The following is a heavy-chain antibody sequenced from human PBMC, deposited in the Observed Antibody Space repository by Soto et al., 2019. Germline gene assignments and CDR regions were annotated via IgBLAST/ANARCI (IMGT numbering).Heavy chain of an antibody. V-gene: IGHV1-3*01. J-gene: IGHJ4*02. D-gene: IGHD3-16*01. CDR1: GYTFTSYA. Sequence: QVQLVQSGAEVKKPGASVKVSCKASGYTFTSYAIHWVRQAPGQRLEWMAWINADNGNTELSQNFQCRVTITTDTSASTAYMELSSLRSEDTAVYYCARNPFSYGHLDYWGQGTLVTVSS. CDR2: INADNGNT. CDR3: ARNPFSYGHLDY.